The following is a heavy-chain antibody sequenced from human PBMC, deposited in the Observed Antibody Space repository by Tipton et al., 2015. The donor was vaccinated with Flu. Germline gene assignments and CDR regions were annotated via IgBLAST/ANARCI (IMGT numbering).Heavy chain of an antibody. D-gene: IGHD6-13*01. CDR2: IYHSGST. CDR1: GGSISSSNW. V-gene: IGHV4-4*02. Sequence: GSLRLSCAVSGGSISSSNWWSWVRQPPGKGLEWIGEIYHSGSTNYNPSLKSRVTISVDKSKNQFSLKLSSVTAADTAAYYCASWLSSSWYSSYFDYWGQGTLVTVSS. J-gene: IGHJ4*02. CDR3: ASWLSSSWYSSYFDY.